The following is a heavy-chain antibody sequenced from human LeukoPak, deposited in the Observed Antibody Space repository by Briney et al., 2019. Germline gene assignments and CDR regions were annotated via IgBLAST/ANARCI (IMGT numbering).Heavy chain of an antibody. Sequence: PGRSLRLSCAASGFTFSSYAMSWVRQAPGKGLEWVSAVSGSAGSTYYADSVKGRFTISRDNSKNTLYLQMNSLRAEDTAVYYCAKSNYDFWSGYSDFFDYWGQGTLVTVSS. CDR1: GFTFSSYA. CDR3: AKSNYDFWSGYSDFFDY. J-gene: IGHJ4*02. V-gene: IGHV3-23*01. D-gene: IGHD3-3*01. CDR2: VSGSAGST.